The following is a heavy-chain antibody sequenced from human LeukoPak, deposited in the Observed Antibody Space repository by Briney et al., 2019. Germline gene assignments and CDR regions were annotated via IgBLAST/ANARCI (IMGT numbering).Heavy chain of an antibody. Sequence: GGSLRLSCAASGFTFSSYSMNWVRQAPGKGLEWVSSISSSSSYIYYADSVKGRFTISRDNAKNSLYLQMNSPRAEDTAVYYCARDPPRCSGGSCYLDYWGQGTLVTVSS. V-gene: IGHV3-21*01. D-gene: IGHD2-15*01. J-gene: IGHJ4*02. CDR1: GFTFSSYS. CDR2: ISSSSSYI. CDR3: ARDPPRCSGGSCYLDY.